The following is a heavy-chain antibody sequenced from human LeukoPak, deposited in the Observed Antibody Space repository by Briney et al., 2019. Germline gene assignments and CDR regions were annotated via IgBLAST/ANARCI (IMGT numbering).Heavy chain of an antibody. CDR1: GYTFTTYA. CDR2: MNAGNGNT. J-gene: IGHJ4*02. CDR3: ARDDYGDTPTRY. D-gene: IGHD4-17*01. Sequence: ASVKVSCKASGYTFTTYAMHWVRQAPGQRLEWMGWMNAGNGNTKYSQKFQGRVTITSDAYASTDYIERSRLRDEGTAVYYCARDDYGDTPTRYWGQGTLAT. V-gene: IGHV1-3*01.